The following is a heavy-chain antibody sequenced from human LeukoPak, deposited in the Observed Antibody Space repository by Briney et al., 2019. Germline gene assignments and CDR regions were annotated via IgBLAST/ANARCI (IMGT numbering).Heavy chain of an antibody. Sequence: GRSLRLSCATSGFTFSSYGMHWVRQAPGKGLEWVAVTWFDGTNKYYGDSVKGRFTISKDNSKNTLYLQMNSLRAEDTAVYYCARDHVEVAGGPPDHWGQGTLVTVSS. V-gene: IGHV3-33*01. D-gene: IGHD6-19*01. J-gene: IGHJ4*02. CDR2: TWFDGTNK. CDR1: GFTFSSYG. CDR3: ARDHVEVAGGPPDH.